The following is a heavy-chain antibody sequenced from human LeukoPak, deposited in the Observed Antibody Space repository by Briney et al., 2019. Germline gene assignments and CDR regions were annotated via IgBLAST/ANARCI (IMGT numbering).Heavy chain of an antibody. CDR1: GGSISSYY. CDR2: IYYGGST. D-gene: IGHD3-9*01. J-gene: IGHJ6*02. CDR3: ARLMIPDILTGYYYYGMDV. Sequence: SETLSLTCTVSGGSISSYYWSWIRQPPGKGLEWIGYIYYGGSTNYNPSLKSRVTISVDTSKNQFSLKLSSVTAADTAVYYCARLMIPDILTGYYYYGMDVWGQGTTVTVSS. V-gene: IGHV4-59*08.